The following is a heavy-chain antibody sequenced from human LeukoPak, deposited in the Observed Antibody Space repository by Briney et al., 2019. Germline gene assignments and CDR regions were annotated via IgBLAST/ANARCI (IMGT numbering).Heavy chain of an antibody. CDR2: ISSSSSYI. CDR1: GFTFSSYS. Sequence: GGSLRLSCAASGFTFSSYSMNWVRQAPGKGLEWVSSISSSSSYIYYADSVKGRFTISRDNAKNSLYLQMNSLRAEDTAVYYCARDPGIIAAAFDIWGQETMVTVSS. D-gene: IGHD6-13*01. V-gene: IGHV3-21*01. J-gene: IGHJ3*02. CDR3: ARDPGIIAAAFDI.